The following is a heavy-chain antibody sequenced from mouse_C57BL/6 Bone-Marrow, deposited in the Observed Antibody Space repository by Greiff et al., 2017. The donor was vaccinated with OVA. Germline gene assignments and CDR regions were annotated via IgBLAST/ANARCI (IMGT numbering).Heavy chain of an antibody. Sequence: VQLQQSGPELVKPGASVKIPCKASGYTFTDYNMDWVKQSHGKSLEWIGDINPNNGGTIYNQKFKGKATLTVDKSSSTAYMELRSLTSEDTAVYYCAIIPYWYFDVWGTGTTVTVSS. J-gene: IGHJ1*03. V-gene: IGHV1-18*01. CDR3: AIIPYWYFDV. CDR2: INPNNGGT. CDR1: GYTFTDYN.